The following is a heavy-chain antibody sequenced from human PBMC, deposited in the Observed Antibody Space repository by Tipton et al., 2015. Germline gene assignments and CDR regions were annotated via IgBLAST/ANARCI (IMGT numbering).Heavy chain of an antibody. CDR1: GFTFSSYE. CDR2: IRSSGSTK. V-gene: IGHV3-48*03. J-gene: IGHJ4*02. CDR3: ARDTAGGLADY. D-gene: IGHD3-16*01. Sequence: SLRLSCTASGFTFSSYEMNWVRQAPGKGLEWVSYIRSSGSTKYYADSVKGRFTMSRDNAKNSIYLQMNSLRDEDTAVYYCARDTAGGLADYWGQGTLVTVPS.